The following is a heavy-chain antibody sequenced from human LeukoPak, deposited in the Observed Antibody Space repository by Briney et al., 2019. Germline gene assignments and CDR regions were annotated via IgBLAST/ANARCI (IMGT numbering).Heavy chain of an antibody. CDR2: ISYDGSNK. V-gene: IGHV3-30*18. CDR3: AKDGSGWPQGGYFDP. J-gene: IGHJ5*02. CDR1: GFTFSSYG. Sequence: GGSLRLSCAASGFTFSSYGMHWVRQAPGKGLEWVAVISYDGSNKYYADSVKGRFTISRDNSKNTLYLQMNSLRAEDTAVYSCAKDGSGWPQGGYFDPWGQGTLVTVSS. D-gene: IGHD6-19*01.